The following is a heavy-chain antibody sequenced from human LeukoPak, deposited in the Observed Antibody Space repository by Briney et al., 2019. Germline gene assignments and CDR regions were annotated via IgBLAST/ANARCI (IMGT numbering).Heavy chain of an antibody. D-gene: IGHD2-21*02. CDR2: IWYDGSNK. Sequence: GGSLRLSCAASGFTFRNYGMNWVHQAPGKGLEWVTIIWYDGSNKYYADSVKGRFIISRDNSKNTLYLQMNSLRAEDTAVYYCATVRGCGGDCYYLGYWGQGTLVTVSS. CDR3: ATVRGCGGDCYYLGY. V-gene: IGHV3-33*01. CDR1: GFTFRNYG. J-gene: IGHJ4*02.